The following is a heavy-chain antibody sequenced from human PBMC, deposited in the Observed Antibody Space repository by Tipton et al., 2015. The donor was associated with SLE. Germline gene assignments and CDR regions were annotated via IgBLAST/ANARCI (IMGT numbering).Heavy chain of an antibody. J-gene: IGHJ2*01. CDR3: AKGGFSSSFRGCFDL. D-gene: IGHD6-6*01. Sequence: SLRLSCAASGFTFSSYCMHWVRQAPGKGLEWVAFIRYDGSNKYYADSVKGRFTISRDNSKNTLYLQMNSLRAEDTAVYYCAKGGFSSSFRGCFDLRGLGTRVTVPS. CDR2: IRYDGSNK. CDR1: GFTFSSYC. V-gene: IGHV3-30*02.